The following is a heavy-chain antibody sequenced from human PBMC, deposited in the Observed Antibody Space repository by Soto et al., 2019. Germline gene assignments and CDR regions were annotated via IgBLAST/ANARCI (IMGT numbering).Heavy chain of an antibody. CDR3: GKSGYDWIYYYGMDV. J-gene: IGHJ6*02. CDR1: GFTFSSYA. D-gene: IGHD5-12*01. CDR2: ISSNGGST. Sequence: PGESLKISCSASGFTFSSYAMHWVRQAPGKGLEYVSAISSNGGSTYYADSVKGRFTISRDNSNNTLYLQMSSLRAEDTAVYYCGKSGYDWIYYYGMDVWGQGTTVTVSS. V-gene: IGHV3-64D*06.